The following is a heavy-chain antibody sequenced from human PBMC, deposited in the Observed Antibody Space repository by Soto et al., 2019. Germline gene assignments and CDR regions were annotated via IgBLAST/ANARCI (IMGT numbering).Heavy chain of an antibody. CDR2: IIPIFGTT. CDR1: GGTLSNYA. Sequence: ASVKVSCEASGGTLSNYAITWVRQAPEQGLEWLGRIIPIFGTTDYAQKFQGRVTITADESTTTAYMELSSLRSDDTAVYYCAKDGGREGYFGNWFDPWGQGTLVTVSS. CDR3: AKDGGREGYFGNWFDP. D-gene: IGHD2-15*01. J-gene: IGHJ5*02. V-gene: IGHV1-69*13.